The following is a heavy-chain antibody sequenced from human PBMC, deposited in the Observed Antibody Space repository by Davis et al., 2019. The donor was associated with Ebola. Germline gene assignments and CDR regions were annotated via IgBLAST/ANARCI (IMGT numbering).Heavy chain of an antibody. CDR2: ISSSGSTI. Sequence: PGGSLRLSCAASGFTLSTNYMIWVRQTPEKGLEWVSYISSSGSTIYYADSVKGRFTISRDNAKNSLYLQLNSLRAEDTAVYYCARARTYYYGMDVWGQGTTVTVSS. CDR3: ARARTYYYGMDV. CDR1: GFTLSTNY. J-gene: IGHJ6*02. V-gene: IGHV3-11*04. D-gene: IGHD3/OR15-3a*01.